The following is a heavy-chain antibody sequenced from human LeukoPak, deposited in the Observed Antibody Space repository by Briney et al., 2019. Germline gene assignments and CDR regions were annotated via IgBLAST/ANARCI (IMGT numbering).Heavy chain of an antibody. Sequence: PSETLALTCTVSGGSISSYYWSWIRQPPGKGLEWIGYIYYSGSTNYNPSLKSRVTISVDTSKNQFSLKLSSVTAADTAVYYCARGPSLRGIAAAGYDYWGQGTLVTVSS. CDR3: ARGPSLRGIAAAGYDY. CDR1: GGSISSYY. CDR2: IYYSGST. J-gene: IGHJ4*02. V-gene: IGHV4-59*01. D-gene: IGHD6-13*01.